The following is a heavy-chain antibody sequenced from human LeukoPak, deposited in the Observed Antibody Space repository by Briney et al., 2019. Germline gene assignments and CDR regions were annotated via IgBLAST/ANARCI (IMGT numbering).Heavy chain of an antibody. V-gene: IGHV3-15*01. D-gene: IGHD2-15*01. J-gene: IGHJ4*02. CDR3: TTFSWQLDY. CDR2: VKSKTDGGTT. Sequence: GGSLRLSCAASGFTFGSYWMNWVRQAPGKGLEWVGRVKSKTDGGTTDYAAPVKGRFTISRDDSKNTMYPQMNSLKTEDTAVYYCTTFSWQLDYWGQGTLVTVSS. CDR1: GFTFGSYW.